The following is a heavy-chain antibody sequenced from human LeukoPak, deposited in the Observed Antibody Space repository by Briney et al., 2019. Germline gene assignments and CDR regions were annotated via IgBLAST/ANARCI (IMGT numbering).Heavy chain of an antibody. CDR1: GFTVTSNY. CDR3: ARGGGYNYGYDY. Sequence: PGGSLRLSCAASGFTVTSNYMSWVRQAPGKGLEWVSVIYSGGSTYYADSVEGRFTISRDNSKNTLYLQMNSLRVEDTAVYYCARGGGYNYGYDYWGQGTLVTVSS. J-gene: IGHJ4*02. CDR2: IYSGGST. V-gene: IGHV3-66*02. D-gene: IGHD5-18*01.